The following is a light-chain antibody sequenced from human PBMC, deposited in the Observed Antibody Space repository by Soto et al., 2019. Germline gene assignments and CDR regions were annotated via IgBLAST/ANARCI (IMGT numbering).Light chain of an antibody. V-gene: IGKV3-20*01. Sequence: EIVLMQSPGTRSLSPGERATLSCRASQTMTRAYVAWYQQKPGQAPRLLIYAASYRATGISDKFSGSGSGTDFSLTISRLEPEDSAVYYCHQYHSPPQTFGQGTKVEIK. CDR1: QTMTRAY. J-gene: IGKJ2*01. CDR2: AAS. CDR3: HQYHSPPQT.